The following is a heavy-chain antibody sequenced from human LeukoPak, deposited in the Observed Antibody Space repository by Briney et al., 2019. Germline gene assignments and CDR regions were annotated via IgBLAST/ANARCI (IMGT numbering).Heavy chain of an antibody. CDR1: GGSISGYY. Sequence: SETLSLTCTVSGGSISGYYWSWVRQPAGEGLEWIGRFHSSGSTNYSPSLKGRVTMSVDTSKNQFSLRLSSVTAADTAVYYCARDHWGLSSTSGAFDIWGQGTMVTVSS. CDR2: FHSSGST. J-gene: IGHJ3*02. D-gene: IGHD2-2*01. CDR3: ARDHWGLSSTSGAFDI. V-gene: IGHV4-4*07.